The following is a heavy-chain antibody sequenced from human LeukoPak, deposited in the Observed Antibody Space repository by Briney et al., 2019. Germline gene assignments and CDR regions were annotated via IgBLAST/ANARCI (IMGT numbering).Heavy chain of an antibody. V-gene: IGHV4-30-4*08. CDR1: GGSISSGDYY. CDR3: ARDLGTAISFDY. D-gene: IGHD5-18*01. Sequence: SETLSLTCTVSGGSISSGDYYWNWIRQPPGKGLEWIGYIYYSGSTYYNPSLKSRVTISVDTSKNQFSLKLSSVTAADTAVYYCARDLGTAISFDYWGQGTLVTVSS. J-gene: IGHJ4*02. CDR2: IYYSGST.